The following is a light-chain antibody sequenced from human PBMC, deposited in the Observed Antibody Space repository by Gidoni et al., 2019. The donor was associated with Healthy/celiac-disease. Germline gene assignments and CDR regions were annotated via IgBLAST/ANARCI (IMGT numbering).Light chain of an antibody. CDR2: AAS. CDR1: HGISSY. V-gene: IGKV1-9*01. CDR3: QQLNSYSLT. Sequence: DLQVDQSPSFLSASVGNRVTITCRASHGISSYLAWYQQKPGKAPKLLIYAASTLQSGVPSRFSGSGSGTDFTLTISSLQPEDFATYYCQQLNSYSLTFXGXTKVEIK. J-gene: IGKJ4*01.